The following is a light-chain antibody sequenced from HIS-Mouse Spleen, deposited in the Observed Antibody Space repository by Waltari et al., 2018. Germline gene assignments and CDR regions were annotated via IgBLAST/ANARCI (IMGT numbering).Light chain of an antibody. J-gene: IGLJ2*01. CDR2: SNS. V-gene: IGLV1-40*01. CDR3: QSYDSSRVV. Sequence: QSVLTQPPSVSGAPGQRVTTPCTGSSSNIRAGYDVHWYQHLPGTAPKLPIYSNSNRPSGVPYRFSGSKSGTSASLAITGLQAEDEADYYCQSYDSSRVVFGGGTKLTVL. CDR1: SSNIRAGYD.